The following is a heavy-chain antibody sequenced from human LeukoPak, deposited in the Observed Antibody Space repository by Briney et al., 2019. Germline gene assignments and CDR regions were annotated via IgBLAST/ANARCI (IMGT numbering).Heavy chain of an antibody. CDR2: FDNSGST. CDR1: GGSINNYC. J-gene: IGHJ1*01. V-gene: IGHV4-59*12. D-gene: IGHD4-17*01. CDR3: ARGAAGVYGVSYFQH. Sequence: SETLSLTCTVSGGSINNYCWSWIRQPPGKGLEWIGFFDNSGSTNYNPSLKSRVTISVDTSKNQFSLKLSSVTAADTAVYYCARGAAGVYGVSYFQHWGQGTLVTVSS.